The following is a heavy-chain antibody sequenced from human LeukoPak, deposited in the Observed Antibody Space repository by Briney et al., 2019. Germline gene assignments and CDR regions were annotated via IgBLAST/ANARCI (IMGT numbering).Heavy chain of an antibody. CDR2: ISYDGSNK. D-gene: IGHD6-13*01. V-gene: IGHV3-30*04. J-gene: IGHJ4*02. CDR3: ARDRSSSWAPDY. Sequence: GGSLRLSCAASGFSFSSYAMRWVRQAPGKGLEWVAVISYDGSNKYYADSVGGRFTSSRDNSKETLYLQMNSLRAEDTAVYYCARDRSSSWAPDYWGQGTLVTVSS. CDR1: GFSFSSYA.